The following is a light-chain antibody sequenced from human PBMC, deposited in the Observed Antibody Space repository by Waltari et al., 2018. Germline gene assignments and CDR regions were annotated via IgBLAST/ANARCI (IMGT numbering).Light chain of an antibody. V-gene: IGKV3-20*01. CDR2: GAS. Sequence: EIVLTQSPRTLTLSPGERAPLPCRASQSVSSSYLAWYQQKPGQGPRLLIYGASSRATGIPDRCSGSGSGTDFTFTISRLEPEDCAVYYCQQYGSSPGGTFGQGTKVEIK. CDR3: QQYGSSPGGT. CDR1: QSVSSSY. J-gene: IGKJ1*01.